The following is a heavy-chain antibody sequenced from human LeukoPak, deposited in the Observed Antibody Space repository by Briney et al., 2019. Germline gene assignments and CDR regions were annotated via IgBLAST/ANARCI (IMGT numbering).Heavy chain of an antibody. CDR1: GFTFSNYA. Sequence: GGSLRLSCAASGFTFSNYAMSWVRQAPGKGLEWVPAITGSGGNTYYADSVKGRFTIARDNSKDTVFMQMNSLRADDTAVYYCAKWGDYDVLTGYYVSYYWGQGTLVTVSS. J-gene: IGHJ4*02. V-gene: IGHV3-23*01. CDR2: ITGSGGNT. D-gene: IGHD3-9*01. CDR3: AKWGDYDVLTGYYVSYY.